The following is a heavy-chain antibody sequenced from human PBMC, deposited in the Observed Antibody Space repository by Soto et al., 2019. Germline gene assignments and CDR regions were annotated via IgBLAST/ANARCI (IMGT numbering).Heavy chain of an antibody. CDR2: ITSTGGTI. Sequence: GGSLRLSCAASGFAFSPYGMSGVRQAPGKGLEWVSSITSTGGTIYYADSVKGRFTISRDNAKNSLYLQMNSLRAEDTAVYYCARASFGVVIISSFYMDVWGKGTTVTVSS. V-gene: IGHV3-11*01. J-gene: IGHJ6*03. CDR1: GFAFSPYG. D-gene: IGHD3-3*01. CDR3: ARASFGVVIISSFYMDV.